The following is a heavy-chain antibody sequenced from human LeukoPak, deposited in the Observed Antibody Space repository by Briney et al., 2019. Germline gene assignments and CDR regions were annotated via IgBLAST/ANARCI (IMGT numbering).Heavy chain of an antibody. J-gene: IGHJ3*02. D-gene: IGHD4-17*01. V-gene: IGHV1-18*01. Sequence: ASVKVSCKASGYTFTSYGISWVRQAPGQGLEWMGWISAYNGNTNYAQNLQGRVTMTTDTSTTTAYMELSSLRSEDTAVYYCARDGSTVTKGAFDIWGQGTMVTVSS. CDR1: GYTFTSYG. CDR3: ARDGSTVTKGAFDI. CDR2: ISAYNGNT.